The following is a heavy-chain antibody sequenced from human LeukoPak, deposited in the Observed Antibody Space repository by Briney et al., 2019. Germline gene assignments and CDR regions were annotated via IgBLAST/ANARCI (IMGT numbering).Heavy chain of an antibody. J-gene: IGHJ3*02. CDR3: ARAGVSWSPDAFDI. V-gene: IGHV4-38-2*02. CDR1: GYSISSGYY. Sequence: SETLSLTCTVSGYSISSGYYWGWIRQPPGKGLEWIGSIYHSGSTYYNPSLKSRVTISVDTSKNQFSLKLSSVTAADTAVYYCARAGVSWSPDAFDIWGQGAMVTVSS. CDR2: IYHSGST. D-gene: IGHD6-13*01.